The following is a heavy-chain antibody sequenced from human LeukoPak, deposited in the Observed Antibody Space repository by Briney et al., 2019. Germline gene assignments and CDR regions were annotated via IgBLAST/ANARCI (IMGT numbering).Heavy chain of an antibody. Sequence: GGSLRLSFAAPGFTFSSYSMNWGRQAPGKGLELVSSISSSSSYIYYADSVKGRFTISRDNAKNSLYLQMNNLRAEDTAVYFCARERVGPTTGEDYFDYWGQGTLVTVSS. CDR2: ISSSSSYI. V-gene: IGHV3-21*01. J-gene: IGHJ4*02. D-gene: IGHD1-26*01. CDR1: GFTFSSYS. CDR3: ARERVGPTTGEDYFDY.